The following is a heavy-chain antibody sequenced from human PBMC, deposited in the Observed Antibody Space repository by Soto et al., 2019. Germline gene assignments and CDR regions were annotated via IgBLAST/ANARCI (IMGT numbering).Heavy chain of an antibody. CDR3: ARSIDP. J-gene: IGHJ5*02. CDR1: GGSISSGCYS. CDR2: IYHSGST. V-gene: IGHV4-31*11. Sequence: SETLSLTCAVSGGSISSGCYSWSWIRQPPEKGLEWIGHIYHSGSTNYNPSLKSRVTISVDTSKNQFSLKLSSVTAADTAVYYCARSIDPWGQGTLVTVSS.